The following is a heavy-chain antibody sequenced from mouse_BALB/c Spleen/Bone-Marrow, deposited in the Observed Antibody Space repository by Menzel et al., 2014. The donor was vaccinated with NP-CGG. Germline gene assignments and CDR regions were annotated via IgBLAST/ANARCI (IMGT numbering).Heavy chain of an antibody. J-gene: IGHJ3*01. CDR2: SRNKAKYYTT. CDR1: GFTFSDFY. D-gene: IGHD2-10*02. V-gene: IGHV7-1*02. CDR3: ARDVGYGNYFVY. Sequence: EVKLMESGGGLVQPGDSLRLSCATSGFTFSDFYMEWVRQPPGKRLEWIAASRNKAKYYTTEYSASVKGRFIVSRDTSQGVLYLQMNALRAEGTAIYYCARDVGYGNYFVYWGQGTLVTVSA.